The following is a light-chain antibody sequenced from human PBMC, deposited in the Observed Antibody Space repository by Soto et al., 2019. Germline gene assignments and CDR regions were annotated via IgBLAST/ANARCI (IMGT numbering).Light chain of an antibody. V-gene: IGLV2-14*01. Sequence: QSALTQPASVSGSPGQSITISCTGTSSDVGGYNYVSWYQQHPGKAPKLMIYDVSNRTSGFSNRFSGSKSGNTASLTISGLQAEDEADYYCSSYTSSSPLYVFGTGTKLTVL. CDR1: SSDVGGYNY. CDR3: SSYTSSSPLYV. J-gene: IGLJ1*01. CDR2: DVS.